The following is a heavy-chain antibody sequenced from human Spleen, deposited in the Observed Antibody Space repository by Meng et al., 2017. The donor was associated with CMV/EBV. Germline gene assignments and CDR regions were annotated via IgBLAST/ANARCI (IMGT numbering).Heavy chain of an antibody. CDR3: ARDMVSFGYFGY. V-gene: IGHV1-46*01. D-gene: IGHD5-18*01. CDR1: GYTFTDYY. CDR2: INPSGGST. Sequence: ASVKVSCKASGYTFTDYYIHWVRQAPGQGLEWMGMINPSGGSTRYAQKFQGRVTLTRDTSTSTVYMQLSSLRSEDTAVYYCARDMVSFGYFGYWGQGMLVTVSS. J-gene: IGHJ4*02.